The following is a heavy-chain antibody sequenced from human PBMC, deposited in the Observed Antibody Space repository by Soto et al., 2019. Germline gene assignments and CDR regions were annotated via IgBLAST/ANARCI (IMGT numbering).Heavy chain of an antibody. CDR3: ARDKGRIAAAGNIDY. D-gene: IGHD6-13*01. J-gene: IGHJ4*02. Sequence: SXTLSLTCTVSGGSMSSGGYYWSWIRQQPGKVLEWIGYIYYSGSTYYNPSLKSRVTISVDTSKNQFSLKLSSVTAADTAVYYCARDKGRIAAAGNIDYWGQGTLVTVSS. CDR1: GGSMSSGGYY. CDR2: IYYSGST. V-gene: IGHV4-31*03.